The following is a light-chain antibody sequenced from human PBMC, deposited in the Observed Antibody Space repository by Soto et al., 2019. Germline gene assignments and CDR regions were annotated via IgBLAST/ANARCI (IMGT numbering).Light chain of an antibody. V-gene: IGLV1-44*01. J-gene: IGLJ1*01. CDR2: TNN. CDR3: ATWDDSRKGV. Sequence: QSVLTQPPSASGPPGQRITISCSGSSSDIESHTVNWYQQVPGKAPKLLINTNNQRPSGVPARFSGSKSGASASLAISGLQSEDEATYYCATWDDSRKGVFGTGTKVTVL. CDR1: SSDIESHT.